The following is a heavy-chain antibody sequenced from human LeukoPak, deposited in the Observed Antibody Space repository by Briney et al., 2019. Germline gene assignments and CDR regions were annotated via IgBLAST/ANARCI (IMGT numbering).Heavy chain of an antibody. D-gene: IGHD5-18*01. CDR3: ARDKTTLVTVDAFDI. J-gene: IGHJ3*02. CDR1: GFTFSSYS. V-gene: IGHV3-33*01. Sequence: PGGPLRLSCAASGFTFSSYSMHWVRQAPGKGLEWVAVFWYDGSTEYYADSVKGRFTISRDNSKSTLYLQMTSLRAEDTAPYYCARDKTTLVTVDAFDIWGQGTMVTVSS. CDR2: FWYDGSTE.